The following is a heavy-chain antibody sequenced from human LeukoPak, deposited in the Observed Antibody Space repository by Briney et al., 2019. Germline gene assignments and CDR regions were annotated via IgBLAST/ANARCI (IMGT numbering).Heavy chain of an antibody. D-gene: IGHD3-10*01. Sequence: ASVKVSCKASGYTFTSCGITWVRQAPGQGLEWMGWISAYNGHTKFAQRLQGRVTMTTDTSTSTAYMELRSLRSDDTAVYYCARVSWFDELPNYWGQGTLVSVSS. V-gene: IGHV1-18*01. CDR2: ISAYNGHT. CDR1: GYTFTSCG. CDR3: ARVSWFDELPNY. J-gene: IGHJ4*02.